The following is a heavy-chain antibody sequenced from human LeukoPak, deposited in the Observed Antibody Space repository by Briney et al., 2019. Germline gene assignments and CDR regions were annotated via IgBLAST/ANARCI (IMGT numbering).Heavy chain of an antibody. CDR1: GGTFSSYA. J-gene: IGHJ3*02. CDR2: IIPIFGTA. D-gene: IGHD3-9*01. V-gene: IGHV1-69*05. CDR3: ARGGVMYYDILTGWAAFDI. Sequence: SVKVSCKASGGTFSSYAISWVRQAPGQGLEWMGRIIPIFGTANYAQKFQGRVTITTDESTSTAYMELSSLRSEDTAMYYCARGGVMYYDILTGWAAFDIWGQGTMVTVSS.